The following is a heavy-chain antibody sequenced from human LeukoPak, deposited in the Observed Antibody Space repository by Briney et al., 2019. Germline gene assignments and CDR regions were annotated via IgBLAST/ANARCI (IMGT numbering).Heavy chain of an antibody. V-gene: IGHV3-23*01. Sequence: GGSLRLSCAASGFTFSSYAMSWVRQAPGKGLEWVSAISGSGGSIYYADSVKGRFTISRDNSKNTLYLQMNSLRAEDTAVYYCARECEYDSSGYPGYWGQGTLVTVSS. D-gene: IGHD3-22*01. CDR3: ARECEYDSSGYPGY. J-gene: IGHJ4*02. CDR1: GFTFSSYA. CDR2: ISGSGGSI.